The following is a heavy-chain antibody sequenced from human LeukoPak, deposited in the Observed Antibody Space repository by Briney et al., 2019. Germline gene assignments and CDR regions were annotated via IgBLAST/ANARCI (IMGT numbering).Heavy chain of an antibody. CDR1: GFTFSNAW. Sequence: SGGSLRLSCAASGFTFSNAWMSWVRQAPGKGLEWVGRIKSKTDGGTTDYAAPVKGRFTISRDDSKNTLYLQMNSLKTEDTAVYYCTTAEEIAAADNYWGQGTLVTVSS. V-gene: IGHV3-15*01. D-gene: IGHD6-13*01. CDR2: IKSKTDGGTT. J-gene: IGHJ4*02. CDR3: TTAEEIAAADNY.